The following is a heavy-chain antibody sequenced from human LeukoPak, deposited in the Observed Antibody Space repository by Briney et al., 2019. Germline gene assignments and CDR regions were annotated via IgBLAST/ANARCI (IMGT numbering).Heavy chain of an antibody. D-gene: IGHD3-16*01. CDR2: IIPILGIA. J-gene: IGHJ3*02. CDR1: GGTFSSYA. V-gene: IGHV1-69*04. Sequence: GASVKVSCKASGGTFSSYAISWVRQAPGQGLEWMGRIIPILGIANYAQKFQGRVTITADKSTSTAYMELSSLRSEDTAVYYCARDRTTRLGAHDAFDIWGQGTMVTVSS. CDR3: ARDRTTRLGAHDAFDI.